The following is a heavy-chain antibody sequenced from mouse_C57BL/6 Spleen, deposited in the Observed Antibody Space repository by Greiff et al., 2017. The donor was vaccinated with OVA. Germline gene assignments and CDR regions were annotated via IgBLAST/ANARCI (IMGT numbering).Heavy chain of an antibody. CDR3: AKDHGNGY. CDR1: GFTFSSYA. J-gene: IGHJ2*01. CDR2: ISDGGSYT. Sequence: EVQLVESGGGLAKPGGSLKLSCAASGFTFSSYAMSWVRQTPEKRLEWVATISDGGSYTYYPENVKGRFTISRDIAQNNLYLQMSHLKSEDTTMYYGAKDHGNGYSGDGTTLTVS. D-gene: IGHD2-1*01. V-gene: IGHV5-4*01.